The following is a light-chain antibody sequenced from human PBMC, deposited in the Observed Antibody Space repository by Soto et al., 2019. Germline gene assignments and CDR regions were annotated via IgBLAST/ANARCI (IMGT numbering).Light chain of an antibody. CDR1: QSVSSN. CDR3: QKYNNWPFT. Sequence: EIVMTQSPATLSVSPGERATLSCRASQSVSSNLAWYQQKPGQAPRLLIYGPSTRATGIPARFSGSGSGTEFTLTISSLQSEDFEVYYCQKYNNWPFTFGPGTKVDIK. V-gene: IGKV3D-15*01. J-gene: IGKJ3*01. CDR2: GPS.